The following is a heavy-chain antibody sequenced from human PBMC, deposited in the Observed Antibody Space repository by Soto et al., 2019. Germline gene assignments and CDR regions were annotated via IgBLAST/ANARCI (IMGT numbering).Heavy chain of an antibody. V-gene: IGHV4-28*01. J-gene: IGHJ4*02. CDR2: SSSGGAT. CDR1: GTSISGDYW. D-gene: IGHD2-8*02. CDR3: TRKTGGYYFFEY. Sequence: QVQLQESGPGLVKPSDTLSLTCAVSGTSISGDYWWGWIRQTPGKGLEWIGYSSSGGATHYNPSLGSRLTMSVDTSRSQFSLKLSSVTAVDAALYYCTRKTGGYYFFEYWGRGTLVTVSS.